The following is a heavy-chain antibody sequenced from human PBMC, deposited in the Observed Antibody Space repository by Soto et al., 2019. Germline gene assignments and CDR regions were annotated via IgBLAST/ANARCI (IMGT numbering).Heavy chain of an antibody. V-gene: IGHV3-23*01. CDR1: GFTFSSFA. CDR2: ISGSGGST. CDR3: AKVRGSIGYYYYGMDV. Sequence: EVQLLESGGGLVQPGGSLRLSCAASGFTFSSFAMRWVRQAPGKGLEWVSAISGSGGSTYYADSVKGRFTISRDNSKNTLYLQMNSLRAEDTAIYYCAKVRGSIGYYYYGMDVWGPGTTVTVSS. J-gene: IGHJ6*02. D-gene: IGHD3-10*01.